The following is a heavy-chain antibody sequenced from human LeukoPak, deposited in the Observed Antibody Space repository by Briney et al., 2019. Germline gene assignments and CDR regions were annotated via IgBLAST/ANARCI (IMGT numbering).Heavy chain of an antibody. D-gene: IGHD6-13*01. CDR2: IIPIFGTA. V-gene: IGHV1-69*13. J-gene: IGHJ6*03. CDR3: ASRIAAAGTGSYYYYYYMDV. CDR1: GGTFSSYA. Sequence: ASVKVSCKASGGTFSSYAISWVRQAPGQGLEWMGGIIPIFGTANYAQKFQGRVTITADESTSTAYMELSSLRSEDTAVYYCASRIAAAGTGSYYYYYYMDVWGKGTTVTISS.